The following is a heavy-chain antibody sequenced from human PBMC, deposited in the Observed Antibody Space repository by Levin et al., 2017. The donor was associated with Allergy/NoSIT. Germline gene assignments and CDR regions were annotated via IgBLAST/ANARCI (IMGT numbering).Heavy chain of an antibody. CDR1: GFAVNSNY. Sequence: GGSLRLSCEASGFAVNSNYMTWVRQAPGKGLECLSVIYSDGSTYYADSVKGRFTISRDSSKNTLYLQMNSLRAEDTAVYYCARDGDSSKWFVTWGQGTLVIVSS. J-gene: IGHJ4*02. CDR2: IYSDGST. D-gene: IGHD6-13*01. CDR3: ARDGDSSKWFVT. V-gene: IGHV3-53*01.